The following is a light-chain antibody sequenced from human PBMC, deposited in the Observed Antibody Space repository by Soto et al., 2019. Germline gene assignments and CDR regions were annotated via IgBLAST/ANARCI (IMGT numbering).Light chain of an antibody. CDR3: CSYAGTYTYV. J-gene: IGLJ1*01. Sequence: QSVLTQPRSVSGSPGQSVTISCTGTNSDVGGYNYVSWYQQYPGKAPKLMIYDVTQRPSGVPDRFSGSKSGNTASLTISGLQAEDEADYYCCSYAGTYTYVFGTGTKVTVL. CDR1: NSDVGGYNY. V-gene: IGLV2-11*01. CDR2: DVT.